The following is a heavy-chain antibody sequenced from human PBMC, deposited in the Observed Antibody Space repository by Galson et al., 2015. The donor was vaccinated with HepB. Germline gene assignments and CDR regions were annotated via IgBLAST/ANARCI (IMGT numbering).Heavy chain of an antibody. V-gene: IGHV1-8*01. D-gene: IGHD1-7*01. CDR2: MNPKSGNT. Sequence: SVKVSCKASGYTFGRHDIHWVRQATGQGLEWMGWMNPKSGNTGYSQKFQGRVTMTRNTSIGTAYMELNSLRFEDTAVYYCARGLGITGTYDPWGQGTLVT. CDR3: ARGLGITGTYDP. J-gene: IGHJ5*02. CDR1: GYTFGRHD.